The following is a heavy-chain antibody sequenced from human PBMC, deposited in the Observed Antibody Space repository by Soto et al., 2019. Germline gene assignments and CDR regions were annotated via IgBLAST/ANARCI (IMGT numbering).Heavy chain of an antibody. Sequence: EVQLVESGGGLVQPGGSLRLSCAASGFTFSSYSMNWVRQAPGKGLEWVSYISSSGSTIYYADSVKGRFTISRDNAKNSLYLQMNSLRAEDTAVYYCARQEYGSSWGHYYYYGMDVWGQGTTVTVSS. D-gene: IGHD6-6*01. J-gene: IGHJ6*02. CDR1: GFTFSSYS. V-gene: IGHV3-48*04. CDR3: ARQEYGSSWGHYYYYGMDV. CDR2: ISSSGSTI.